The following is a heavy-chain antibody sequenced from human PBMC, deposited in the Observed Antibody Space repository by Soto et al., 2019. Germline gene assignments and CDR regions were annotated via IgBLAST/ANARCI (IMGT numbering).Heavy chain of an antibody. CDR3: AHSDPVKSGWYFQRYFQH. Sequence: QITLKESGPTLVKPTQTLTLTCTFSGFSLSTSGVGVGWIRQPPGKALEWLALIYWDDDKRYSPSLKSRLTIPKDTSKNHVVLTMTNMDPVDTATYYCAHSDPVKSGWYFQRYFQHWGQGTLVTVSS. V-gene: IGHV2-5*02. D-gene: IGHD6-19*01. CDR1: GFSLSTSGVG. J-gene: IGHJ1*01. CDR2: IYWDDDK.